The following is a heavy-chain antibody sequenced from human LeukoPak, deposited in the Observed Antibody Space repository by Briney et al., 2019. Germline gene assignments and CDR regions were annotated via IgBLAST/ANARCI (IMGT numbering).Heavy chain of an antibody. Sequence: SETLSLTCTVSGYSISSGYYWGWIRQPPGKGLEWIGSIYHRGSTYYNPSLKSRVTISVDTSKNQFSLKLSSVTAADTAVYYCARAGIDYYDSSGYLYPPSYYYMDVWGKGTTVTVSS. CDR2: IYHRGST. CDR3: ARAGIDYYDSSGYLYPPSYYYMDV. CDR1: GYSISSGYY. J-gene: IGHJ6*03. V-gene: IGHV4-38-2*02. D-gene: IGHD3-22*01.